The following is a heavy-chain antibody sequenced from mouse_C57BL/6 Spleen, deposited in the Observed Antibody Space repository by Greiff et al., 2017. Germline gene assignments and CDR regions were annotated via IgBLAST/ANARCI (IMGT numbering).Heavy chain of an antibody. Sequence: QVQLQQSGAELVRPGTSVKVSCKASGYAFTNYLIEWVKQRPGQGLEWIGVINPGSGGTNYNEKFKGKATLTADKSSSTAYMQLSSLTSEDSAVYFCARVAEDAMDYWGQGTSVTVSS. D-gene: IGHD1-1*01. CDR2: INPGSGGT. CDR3: ARVAEDAMDY. J-gene: IGHJ4*01. V-gene: IGHV1-54*01. CDR1: GYAFTNYL.